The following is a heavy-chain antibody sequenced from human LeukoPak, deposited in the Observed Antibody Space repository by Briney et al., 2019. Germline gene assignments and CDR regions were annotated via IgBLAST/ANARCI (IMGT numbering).Heavy chain of an antibody. J-gene: IGHJ4*02. CDR3: ARADWAAAFDY. D-gene: IGHD6-13*01. CDR1: GGSISSYY. CDR2: IYYSGST. Sequence: SETLSLTCTVAGGSISSYYWSWIRQPPGKGLEWIGYIYYSGSTNYNPSLKSRVTISVDTSKDQFSLKLSSVTAADTAVYYCARADWAAAFDYWGQGTLVTVSS. V-gene: IGHV4-59*01.